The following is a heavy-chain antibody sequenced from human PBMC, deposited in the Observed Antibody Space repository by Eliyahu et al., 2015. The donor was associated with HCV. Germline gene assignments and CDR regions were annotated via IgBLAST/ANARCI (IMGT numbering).Heavy chain of an antibody. J-gene: IGHJ4*02. D-gene: IGHD1-26*01. CDR3: ARDIWEVGATRYFDY. CDR2: MHYSGNT. CDR1: GGSISTYY. Sequence: QVQLQESGPGLVRPSETLSLTCTVSGGSISTYYWSWIRQPPGKRPEWIVYMHYSGNTNYNLSLKSRVTASIDTSKNQFSLKLTSVTAADTAVYYCARDIWEVGATRYFDYWGQGILVTVSS. V-gene: IGHV4-59*01.